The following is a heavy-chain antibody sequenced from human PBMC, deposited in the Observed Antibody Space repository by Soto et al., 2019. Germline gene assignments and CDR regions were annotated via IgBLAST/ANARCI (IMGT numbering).Heavy chain of an antibody. J-gene: IGHJ4*02. CDR2: IIPIFGTA. Sequence: ASVKVSCKSSGGTFSSYAISWVRQAPGQGLECMGGIIPIFGTANYAQKFQGRVTITADESTSTAYMELSSLRSEDTAVYYCARTGYCSGGSCLLALFDYWGQGTLVTVSS. D-gene: IGHD2-15*01. CDR1: GGTFSSYA. CDR3: ARTGYCSGGSCLLALFDY. V-gene: IGHV1-69*13.